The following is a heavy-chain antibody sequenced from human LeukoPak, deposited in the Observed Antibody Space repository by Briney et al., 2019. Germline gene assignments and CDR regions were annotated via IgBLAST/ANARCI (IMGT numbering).Heavy chain of an antibody. CDR1: GYTFTGYY. Sequence: ASVKVSCKASGYTFTGYYMHWVRQAPGQGLEWMGWINPNSGGTNCAQKFQGRVTMTRDTSISTAYMELSRLRSDDTAVYYCARERSYYDILTGYCHDFDYWGQGTLVTVSS. CDR2: INPNSGGT. D-gene: IGHD3-9*01. V-gene: IGHV1-2*02. CDR3: ARERSYYDILTGYCHDFDY. J-gene: IGHJ4*02.